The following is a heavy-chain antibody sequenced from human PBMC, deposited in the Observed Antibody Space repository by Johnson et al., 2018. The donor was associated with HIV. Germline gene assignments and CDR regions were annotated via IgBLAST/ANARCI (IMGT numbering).Heavy chain of an antibody. V-gene: IGHV3-30*18. CDR2: ISYDGSNK. Sequence: QVQLVESGGGVVQPGRSLRLSCVGSGFTFSSYDMHWVRQAPGKGMDWVALISYDGSNKSYAESVKGRFNISRDNSKNARYLQMSSLRPEDTAVYYCAKPPSMGADAFDIWGQGAMVTVSS. CDR3: AKPPSMGADAFDI. CDR1: GFTFSSYD. J-gene: IGHJ3*02. D-gene: IGHD3-16*01.